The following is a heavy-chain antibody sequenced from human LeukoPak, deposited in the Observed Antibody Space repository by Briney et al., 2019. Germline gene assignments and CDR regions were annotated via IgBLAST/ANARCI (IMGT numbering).Heavy chain of an antibody. D-gene: IGHD2-2*01. V-gene: IGHV3-7*04. CDR3: AGGYCSSTSCYHFDY. CDR2: IKQDGSEK. J-gene: IGHJ4*02. CDR1: GFTFSSYW. Sequence: PGGSLRLSCAASGFTFSSYWMSWVRQAPGKGLEWVANIKQDGSEKYYVDSVKGRFTISRDNAKNSLYLQMNSLRAEDTAVYYCAGGYCSSTSCYHFDYWGQGTLVTVSS.